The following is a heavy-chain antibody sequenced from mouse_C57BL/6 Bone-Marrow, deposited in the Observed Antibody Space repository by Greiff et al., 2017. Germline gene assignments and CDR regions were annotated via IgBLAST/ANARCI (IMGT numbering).Heavy chain of an antibody. CDR2: IYPRSGNT. CDR1: GYTFTSYG. CDR3: ARKEDYDGFAY. J-gene: IGHJ3*01. D-gene: IGHD2-4*01. Sequence: VQGVESGAELARPGASVKLSCKASGYTFTSYGISWVKQRTGQGLEWIGEIYPRSGNTYYNEKFKGKATLTADKSSSTAYMELRSLTSEDSAVYFCARKEDYDGFAYWGQGTLVTVSA. V-gene: IGHV1-81*01.